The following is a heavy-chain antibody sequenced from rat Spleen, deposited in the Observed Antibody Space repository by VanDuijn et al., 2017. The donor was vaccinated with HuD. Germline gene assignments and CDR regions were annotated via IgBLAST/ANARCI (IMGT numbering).Heavy chain of an antibody. V-gene: IGHV5-25*01. D-gene: IGHD1-3*01. CDR3: TSSSVVAPYYFDY. J-gene: IGHJ2*01. Sequence: EVQLVESGGGLVQPGRSMNLSCAASGFTFSNYYMAWIRQAPTKGLEWVASIGTGPGDTYYRDSVKGRFTISRDYTKNTLYLQMDSLTSEDTATYYCTSSSVVAPYYFDYWGQGVMVTVSS. CDR2: IGTGPGDT. CDR1: GFTFSNYY.